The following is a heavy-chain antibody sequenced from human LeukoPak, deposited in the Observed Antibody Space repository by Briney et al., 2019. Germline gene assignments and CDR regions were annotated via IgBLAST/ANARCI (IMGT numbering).Heavy chain of an antibody. CDR3: ARESVDAFDI. J-gene: IGHJ3*02. Sequence: ASVKVSCKASGYTFTGYYMHWVRQAPGQGLEWMGWINPNSGGTNYAQQFQGRVTMTRDTATSTAYMELSRLRSDDTALYYCARESVDAFDIWGRGTMVTVSS. V-gene: IGHV1-2*02. CDR2: INPNSGGT. CDR1: GYTFTGYY.